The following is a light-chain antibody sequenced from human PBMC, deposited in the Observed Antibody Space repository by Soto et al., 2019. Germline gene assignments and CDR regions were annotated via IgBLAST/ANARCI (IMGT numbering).Light chain of an antibody. CDR3: AAWDDRLSAYV. J-gene: IGLJ1*01. CDR2: RNN. V-gene: IGLV1-47*01. Sequence: QSVLTQPPSASGTPGQRVTISCSGSNSNIGSNTVNWYQQLIGTAPKLLVYRNNQRPSGVPDRFSDSKSGTSAFLAISGLRSEDEADYYCAAWDDRLSAYVFGTGTKVTVL. CDR1: NSNIGSNT.